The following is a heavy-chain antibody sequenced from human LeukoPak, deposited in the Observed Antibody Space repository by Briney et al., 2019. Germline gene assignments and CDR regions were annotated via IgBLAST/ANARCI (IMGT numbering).Heavy chain of an antibody. CDR2: IKPDESEK. Sequence: QPGGSLRLSCAASGFTFSDSWMSWVRQAPGKGPEWVANIKPDESEKHYVDSVKGRFTVSRDNARNSLFLQMNSLRVEDTAVYYCATYKNWVAGDVWGQGTTVSVSS. J-gene: IGHJ6*02. D-gene: IGHD7-27*01. CDR1: GFTFSDSW. V-gene: IGHV3-7*01. CDR3: ATYKNWVAGDV.